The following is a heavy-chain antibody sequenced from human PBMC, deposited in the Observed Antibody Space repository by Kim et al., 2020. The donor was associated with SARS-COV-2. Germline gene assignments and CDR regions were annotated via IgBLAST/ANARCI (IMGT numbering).Heavy chain of an antibody. J-gene: IGHJ4*02. D-gene: IGHD2-8*02. CDR3: ARGGVGAADGTEY. CDR2: ISSSSSYI. CDR1: GFTFSSYS. V-gene: IGHV3-21*01. Sequence: GGSLRLSCAASGFTFSSYSMDWVRQAPGKGLEWVSSISSSSSYIYYADSVKGRFTISRDNAKNSLYLQMNSLRAEDTAVYYCARGGVGAADGTEYWGQGTLVTVSS.